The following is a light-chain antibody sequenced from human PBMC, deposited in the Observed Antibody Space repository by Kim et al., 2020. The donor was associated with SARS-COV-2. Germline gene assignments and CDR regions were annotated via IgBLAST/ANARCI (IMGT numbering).Light chain of an antibody. CDR1: KLGDKF. CDR2: QDS. Sequence: VSPGQTASIPCSGDKLGDKFACWYQQKPGQSPVLVIYQDSKRPSGIPERFSGSNSGNTATLTISGTQAMDEADYYCQAWDSSTNYVFGTGTKVTVL. CDR3: QAWDSSTNYV. V-gene: IGLV3-1*01. J-gene: IGLJ1*01.